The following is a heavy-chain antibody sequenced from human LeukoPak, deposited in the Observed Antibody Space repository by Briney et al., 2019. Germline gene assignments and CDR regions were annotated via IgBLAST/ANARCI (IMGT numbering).Heavy chain of an antibody. D-gene: IGHD3-16*01. CDR1: GVTFSGSA. V-gene: IGHV3-73*01. Sequence: GGSLKLSCAASGVTFSGSAMHWVRQASGKGLEWVGRIRSKANSYATAYAASVKGRFTISRDDSKNTAYLQMNILKTEDTAVYYRTRPPPNGLGDWGQGTLVTVSS. CDR2: IRSKANSYAT. J-gene: IGHJ4*02. CDR3: TRPPPNGLGD.